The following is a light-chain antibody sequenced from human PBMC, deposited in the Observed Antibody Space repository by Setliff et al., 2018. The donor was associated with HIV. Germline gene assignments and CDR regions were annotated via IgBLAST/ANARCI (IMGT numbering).Light chain of an antibody. CDR3: QVWDSSSGLYG. J-gene: IGLJ1*01. Sequence: SYELTQPPSVSVAPGKTARITCGGNNIGSKSVHWYQQKPGQAPVLVIYYDSDRPSGIPERFSGSNSGNTATLTITRVEAGEEADYYCQVWDSSSGLYGFGTGTKV. CDR2: YDS. CDR1: NIGSKS. V-gene: IGLV3-21*04.